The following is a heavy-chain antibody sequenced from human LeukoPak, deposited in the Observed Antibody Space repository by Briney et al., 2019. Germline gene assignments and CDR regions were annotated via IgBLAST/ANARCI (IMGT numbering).Heavy chain of an antibody. Sequence: PSQTLSLTCTVSGGSISSGSYNWSWIRQPEGKGLEWIGRIYTSGSTNYNPSLNSRVTISVDTSQNQFSLKLTSVTASDTAVYYCARVTIFGVVFDPWGQGTLVTVSS. CDR2: IYTSGST. CDR1: GGSISSGSYN. CDR3: ARVTIFGVVFDP. J-gene: IGHJ5*02. V-gene: IGHV4-61*02. D-gene: IGHD3-3*01.